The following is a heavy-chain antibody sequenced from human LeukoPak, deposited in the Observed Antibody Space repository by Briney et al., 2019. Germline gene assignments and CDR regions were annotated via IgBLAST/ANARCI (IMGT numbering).Heavy chain of an antibody. CDR2: IYHSGST. CDR3: ARVRRSRIAEFDY. CDR1: GYSISGGYY. Sequence: SETLSLTCTVSGYSISGGYYWGWIRQPPGKGLEWIGTIYHSGSTYYNPSLKSRVTISVDTSKNQFSLKLRSVTAADTAVYYCARVRRSRIAEFDYWGQGTLVTVSS. J-gene: IGHJ4*02. V-gene: IGHV4-38-2*02. D-gene: IGHD6-13*01.